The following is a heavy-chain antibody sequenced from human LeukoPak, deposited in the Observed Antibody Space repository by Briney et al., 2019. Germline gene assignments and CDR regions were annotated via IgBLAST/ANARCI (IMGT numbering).Heavy chain of an antibody. CDR1: GYTFTSYG. D-gene: IGHD5-24*01. V-gene: IGHV1-18*01. J-gene: IGHJ4*02. CDR2: ISAYNGNT. CDR3: ARGKRSLVSFDY. Sequence: ASVKVSCKASGYTFTSYGISWVRQAPGQGLEWMGWISAYNGNTNYAQKLQGRVTMTTDTSTSTAYMELSSLRSEDTAVYYCARGKRSLVSFDYWGQGTLVTVSS.